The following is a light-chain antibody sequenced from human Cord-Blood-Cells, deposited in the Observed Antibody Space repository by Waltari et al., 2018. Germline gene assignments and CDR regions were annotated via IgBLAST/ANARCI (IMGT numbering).Light chain of an antibody. J-gene: IGLJ3*02. V-gene: IGLV2-23*01. Sequence: QSALTQPASVSGSPGQSITLSCTGTSSDVGSYNLVSWYQQHPGKAPKLMIYEGSKRPSGVSNRFSGCKSGNTASLTISGLQAEDEADYYCCSYAGSSTLVFGGGTKLTVL. CDR2: EGS. CDR1: SSDVGSYNL. CDR3: CSYAGSSTLV.